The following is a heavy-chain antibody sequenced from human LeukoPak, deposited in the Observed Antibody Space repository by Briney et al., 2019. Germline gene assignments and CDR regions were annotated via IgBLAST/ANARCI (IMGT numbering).Heavy chain of an antibody. CDR2: MSAYNGNT. J-gene: IGHJ4*02. Sequence: ASVKVSCKASGYTFTSYGISWVRQAPGQGLEWMGWMSAYNGNTNYAQKLQGRVTMTTDTSTSTAYMELRSLRSDDTAVYYCARSRYCSSTSCSTTGYFDYWGQGTLVTVSS. CDR3: ARSRYCSSTSCSTTGYFDY. D-gene: IGHD2-2*01. V-gene: IGHV1-18*01. CDR1: GYTFTSYG.